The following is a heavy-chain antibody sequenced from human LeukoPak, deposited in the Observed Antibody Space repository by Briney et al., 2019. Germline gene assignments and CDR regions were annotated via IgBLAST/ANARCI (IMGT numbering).Heavy chain of an antibody. CDR2: ICTSGST. CDR3: ARDGLSGYYYYYGMDV. V-gene: IGHV4-4*07. J-gene: IGHJ6*02. D-gene: IGHD6-25*01. CDR1: GGSISSYY. Sequence: SETLSLTCTVSGGSISSYYWSWIRQPAGKGLEWIGRICTSGSTNYNPSLKSRVTMSVDTSKNQFSLKLSSVTAADTAVYYCARDGLSGYYYYYGMDVWGQGTAVTVSS.